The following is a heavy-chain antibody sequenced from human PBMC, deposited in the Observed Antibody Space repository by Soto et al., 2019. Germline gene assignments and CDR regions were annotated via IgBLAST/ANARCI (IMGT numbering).Heavy chain of an antibody. CDR1: GGTFSRYA. J-gene: IGHJ4*02. Sequence: SVKVSCKASGGTFSRYALNWVRQAPGQGPEWMGGIVPIFGKPKYAQKFQGRVTITADESTSTAYMELSSLRSEDTAVYYCARGVDYDSSAYYFFFWGQGTLVTVSS. CDR2: IVPIFGKP. D-gene: IGHD3-22*01. CDR3: ARGVDYDSSAYYFFF. V-gene: IGHV1-69*13.